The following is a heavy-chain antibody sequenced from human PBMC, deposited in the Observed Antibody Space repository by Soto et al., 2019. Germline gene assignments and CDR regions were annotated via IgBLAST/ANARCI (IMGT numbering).Heavy chain of an antibody. CDR3: ARDSEGTSSLTHY. CDR1: GYTFSKFF. CDR2: VHPGSGSA. V-gene: IGHV1-46*01. D-gene: IGHD6-6*01. Sequence: QVQLVQSGADVKKPGASVKVSCKASGYTFSKFFIHWVRQAPGQGLEWLGFVHPGSGSANYAQKFQGRVSMTRDTSMSTVYLELSRLRSEDTAMYYCARDSEGTSSLTHYWGQGTLLTVSS. J-gene: IGHJ4*02.